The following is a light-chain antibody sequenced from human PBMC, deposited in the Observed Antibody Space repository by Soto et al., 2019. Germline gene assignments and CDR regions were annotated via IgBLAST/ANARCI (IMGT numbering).Light chain of an antibody. CDR1: SSDVGGNNY. V-gene: IGLV2-8*01. CDR2: EVS. CDR3: CSYADSNNV. J-gene: IGLJ1*01. Sequence: QSALTQPPSASGSPGQSVTISCTGTSSDVGGNNYVSWYQQHPGKAPKLMIYEVSKRPSGVPDRFSGSKSGNTASLTVSGLQAEDEADYYCCSYADSNNVFGTGTKVTVL.